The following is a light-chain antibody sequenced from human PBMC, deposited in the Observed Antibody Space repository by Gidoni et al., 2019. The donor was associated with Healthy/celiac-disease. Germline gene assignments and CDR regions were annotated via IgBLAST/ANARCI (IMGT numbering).Light chain of an antibody. CDR2: WAS. Sequence: DIVMTQSPDSSVASLGERATINCKSSQSVLYSSNNKNYLAWYQQKPGQPPKLLIYWASTRESGVPDRFSGSGSGTDFTLTISSLQAEDVAVYYCQQYYSTPFTFGGGTKVEIK. CDR3: QQYYSTPFT. V-gene: IGKV4-1*01. J-gene: IGKJ4*01. CDR1: QSVLYSSNNKNY.